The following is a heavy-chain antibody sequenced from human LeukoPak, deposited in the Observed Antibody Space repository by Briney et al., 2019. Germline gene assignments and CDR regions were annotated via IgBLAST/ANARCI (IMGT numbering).Heavy chain of an antibody. V-gene: IGHV1-69*02. CDR2: IIPILGIA. CDR1: GGTFSSYT. J-gene: IGHJ4*02. CDR3: ARQTYCGGDCYVDY. D-gene: IGHD2-21*01. Sequence: SVKVSCKASGGTFSSYTISWVRQAPGQGLEWMGRIIPILGIADYAQKFQGRVTITADKSTSTAYMELSSLRSEDTAVYYCARQTYCGGDCYVDYWGQGTLVTVSS.